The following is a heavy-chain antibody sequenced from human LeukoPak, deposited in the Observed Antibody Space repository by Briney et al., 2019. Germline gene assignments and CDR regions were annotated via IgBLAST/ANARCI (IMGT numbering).Heavy chain of an antibody. Sequence: SETLSLTCTVSGGSISSYYWSWIRQPPGKGLEWFGYIYYSGSTNYNPSLKSRVTISVDTSKNQLSLKLSSVTAADTAVYYCARDYSSSWYYFDYWGQGTLVTVSS. CDR3: ARDYSSSWYYFDY. V-gene: IGHV4-59*12. J-gene: IGHJ4*02. D-gene: IGHD6-13*01. CDR2: IYYSGST. CDR1: GGSISSYY.